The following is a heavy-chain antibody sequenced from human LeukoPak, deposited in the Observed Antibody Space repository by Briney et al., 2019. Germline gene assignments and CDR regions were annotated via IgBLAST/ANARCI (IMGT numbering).Heavy chain of an antibody. J-gene: IGHJ4*02. CDR1: GFTFSSYA. CDR2: ITASGGNT. CDR3: AKGNGYSYGRYYFDY. D-gene: IGHD5-18*01. Sequence: GGSLRLSCAASGFTFSSYAMGWARRAPGKGLEGVSPITASGGNTYYADSVKGRFTISRDNSKNTLYLQVNSLRAEDTAVYYCAKGNGYSYGRYYFDYWGQGTLVTVSS. V-gene: IGHV3-23*01.